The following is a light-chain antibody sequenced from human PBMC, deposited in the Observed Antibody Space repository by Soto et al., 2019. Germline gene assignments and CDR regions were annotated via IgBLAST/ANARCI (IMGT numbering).Light chain of an antibody. CDR3: HQYGRSSTA. CDR2: DTS. CDR1: QSVTGTF. J-gene: IGKJ4*01. V-gene: IGKV3-20*01. Sequence: EIVLTQSPGTLSLSPGERATLSCRASQSVTGTFLAWYQHRPGQAPRLLIYDTSRRASGIPNRFSGSGSETDFTLTISILEPEDFAVYYCHQYGRSSTAFGGGTKVHIK.